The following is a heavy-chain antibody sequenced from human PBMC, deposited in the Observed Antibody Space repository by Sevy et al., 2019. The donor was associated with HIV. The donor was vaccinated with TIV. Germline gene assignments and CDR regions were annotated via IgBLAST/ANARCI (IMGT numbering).Heavy chain of an antibody. CDR3: AKDQGYCSSTSCYSDY. CDR1: GFTFISYA. D-gene: IGHD2-2*01. V-gene: IGHV3-23*01. Sequence: GGSLRLSCAASGFTFISYAMSWVRQAPGKGLEWVSAISGSGGRTYFADSVKGRFTISRDNSKNTLYLQMNSLRAEDTAVYHCAKDQGYCSSTSCYSDYSGQGTMVTVSS. CDR2: ISGSGGRT. J-gene: IGHJ4*02.